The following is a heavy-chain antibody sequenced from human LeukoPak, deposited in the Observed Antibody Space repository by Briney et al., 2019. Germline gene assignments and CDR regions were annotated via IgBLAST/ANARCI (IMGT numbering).Heavy chain of an antibody. CDR1: GFTFDDYA. Sequence: GGSLRLSCAASGFTFDDYAMHWVRQAPGKGLEWVSGISWNSGSIGYADSVKGRFTISRDNAKNSLYLQMSSLRAEDTALYYCAKDIDEGATPYYYYYMDVWGKGTTVTVSS. V-gene: IGHV3-9*01. J-gene: IGHJ6*03. CDR3: AKDIDEGATPYYYYYMDV. CDR2: ISWNSGSI. D-gene: IGHD1-26*01.